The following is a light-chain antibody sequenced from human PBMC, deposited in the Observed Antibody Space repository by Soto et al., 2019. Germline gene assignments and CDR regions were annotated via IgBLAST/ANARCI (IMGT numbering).Light chain of an antibody. CDR1: QSVFSNY. Sequence: EIVLTQSPGTLSLSPGERATLSCRASQSVFSNYLAAYQQKPGQAPRVLIHDASTRATGIPDRFSGSGSGTDFTLTISRLEPEDFAVYYCQQYGNSPRVTFGQGTRLEIK. J-gene: IGKJ5*01. CDR2: DAS. CDR3: QQYGNSPRVT. V-gene: IGKV3-20*01.